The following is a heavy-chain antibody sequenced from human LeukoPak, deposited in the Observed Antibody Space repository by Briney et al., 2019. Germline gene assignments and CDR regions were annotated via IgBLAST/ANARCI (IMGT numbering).Heavy chain of an antibody. CDR1: GFTFSSYW. V-gene: IGHV3-21*06. CDR2: ISTSSTYI. J-gene: IGHJ4*02. Sequence: GGSLRLSCAASGFTFSSYWMSWVRQAPGKGLEWVSSISTSSTYIFYADSVKGRFTISRDNAKNSLYLQMNSLRAEDTAVYYCAGGHSSGYYPIDYWGQGTLVTVSS. CDR3: AGGHSSGYYPIDY. D-gene: IGHD3-22*01.